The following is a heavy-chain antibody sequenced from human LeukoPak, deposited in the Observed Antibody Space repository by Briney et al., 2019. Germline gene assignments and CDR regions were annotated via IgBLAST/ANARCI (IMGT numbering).Heavy chain of an antibody. Sequence: SVTLSLTCAVYGGSFSGYYWSWIRQPPGKGLEWIGSIYYSGSTYYNPSLKSRVTISVDTSKNQFSLKLSSVTAADTAVYYCARDSDVAGRGNDYWGQGTLVTVSS. V-gene: IGHV4-34*01. CDR1: GGSFSGYY. J-gene: IGHJ4*02. D-gene: IGHD6-19*01. CDR2: IYYSGST. CDR3: ARDSDVAGRGNDY.